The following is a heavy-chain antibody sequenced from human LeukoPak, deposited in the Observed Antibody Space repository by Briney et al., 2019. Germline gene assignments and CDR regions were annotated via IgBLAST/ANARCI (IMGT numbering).Heavy chain of an antibody. CDR1: GYTFTGYY. J-gene: IGHJ4*02. V-gene: IGHV1-2*02. CDR3: ARDSSDSSGYPGQFDY. D-gene: IGHD3-22*01. Sequence: ASVKVSCKASGYTFTGYYMHWVRQAPGQGLEWMGWINPNSGGTNYAQKFQGRVTMTRDTSISAAYMELSRLRSDDTAVYYCARDSSDSSGYPGQFDYWGQGTLVTVSS. CDR2: INPNSGGT.